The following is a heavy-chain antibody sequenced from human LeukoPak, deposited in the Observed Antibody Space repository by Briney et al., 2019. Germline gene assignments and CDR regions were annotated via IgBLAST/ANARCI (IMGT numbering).Heavy chain of an antibody. J-gene: IGHJ6*03. CDR3: ARLSVIVGAALEYYYYYIDV. Sequence: PSETLSLTCAVYGGTFSGYYWSWIRQPLGKRLEWVGESNDSGGTNYNPSLKSRVTISADKSKNQVSLKLTSVTAADTAVYYCARLSVIVGAALEYYYYYIDVWGQGTTVTVSS. V-gene: IGHV4-34*01. CDR1: GGTFSGYY. CDR2: SNDSGGT. D-gene: IGHD1-26*01.